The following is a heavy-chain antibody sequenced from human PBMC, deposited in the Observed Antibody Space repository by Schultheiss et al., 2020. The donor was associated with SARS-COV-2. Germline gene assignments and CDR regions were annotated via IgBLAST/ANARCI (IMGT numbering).Heavy chain of an antibody. J-gene: IGHJ6*02. Sequence: SQTLSLTCPVSGGSISSYYWSWIRQPPGKGLEWIGYIYYSGSTYYNPSLKSRVTISVDTSKNQFSLKLSSVTAADTAVYYCARDYYDSSVGFYGMDVWGQGTTVTVSS. V-gene: IGHV4-59*06. D-gene: IGHD3-22*01. CDR1: GGSISSYY. CDR3: ARDYYDSSVGFYGMDV. CDR2: IYYSGST.